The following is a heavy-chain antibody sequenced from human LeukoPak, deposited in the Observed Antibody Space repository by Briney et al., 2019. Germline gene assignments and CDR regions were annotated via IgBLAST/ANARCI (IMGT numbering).Heavy chain of an antibody. CDR1: GYAFTGYY. CDR3: ARGGPGVVVPPY. CDR2: INPNSGGT. J-gene: IGHJ4*02. D-gene: IGHD2-2*01. Sequence: ASVKVSCKAAGYAFTGYYMHWVRQAPGQGLEWMGWINPNSGGTNYAQKFQGRVTMTRDTSISTAYMELSRLRSDDTAVYYCARGGPGVVVPPYWGQGTLVTVSS. V-gene: IGHV1-2*02.